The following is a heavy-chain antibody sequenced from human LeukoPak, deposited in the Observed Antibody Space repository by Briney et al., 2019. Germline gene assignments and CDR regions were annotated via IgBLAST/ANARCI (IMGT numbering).Heavy chain of an antibody. J-gene: IGHJ6*02. D-gene: IGHD3-16*01. Sequence: GASVKVSCKASGYTFTGYYMHWVRQAPGQGLEWMGWINPNSGDTNYAQKFQGRVTMTRDTSISTAYMELSRLRSDDTAVYYCARAPALVSSDYYYYGMDVWGQGTTVTVSS. CDR3: ARAPALVSSDYYYYGMDV. CDR2: INPNSGDT. V-gene: IGHV1-2*02. CDR1: GYTFTGYY.